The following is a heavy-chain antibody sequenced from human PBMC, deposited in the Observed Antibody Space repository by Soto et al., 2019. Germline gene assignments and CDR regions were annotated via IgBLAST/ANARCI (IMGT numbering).Heavy chain of an antibody. D-gene: IGHD2-2*01. CDR2: IIPIFGIA. J-gene: IGHJ6*02. V-gene: IGHV1-69*08. CDR1: GGTFSRYS. CDR3: AREDRDRDTVLVPASIDVIDV. Sequence: QVQLVQSGAEVKKPGSSVKVSCKASGGTFSRYSITWVRQAPGHGIEWIGRIIPIFGIASYAQKFQGRVTITADESTSTAYVELSSLRSDDTALYYCAREDRDRDTVLVPASIDVIDVWGQGTTVTVSS.